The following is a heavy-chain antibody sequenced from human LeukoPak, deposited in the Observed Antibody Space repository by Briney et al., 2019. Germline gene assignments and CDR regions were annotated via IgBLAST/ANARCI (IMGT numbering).Heavy chain of an antibody. CDR1: GVSLNDYY. D-gene: IGHD4-17*01. CDR3: TRMTTGHDY. Sequence: PSETLSLTCAVSGVSLNDYYWSWVRQTPGKGLEWIGEINHSGYTNDSPSLKSRVTLSIDTSRKQFSLNVRSVTVAGTGIYYCTRMTTGHDYWGQGTLVTVSS. V-gene: IGHV4-34*01. J-gene: IGHJ4*02. CDR2: INHSGYT.